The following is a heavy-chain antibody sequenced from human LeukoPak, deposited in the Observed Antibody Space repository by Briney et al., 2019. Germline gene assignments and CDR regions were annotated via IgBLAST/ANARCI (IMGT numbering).Heavy chain of an antibody. CDR2: ISSSSNYM. Sequence: GGPLRLLCAASGFTFSSYNIHWLRQAPGKDLEWVSSISSSSNYMYYADSVKGRFTISSDNAKNSLYLQMNSLRAEDTAVYYCARDPELRGFDYWGQGTLVTVSS. CDR3: ARDPELRGFDY. CDR1: GFTFSSYN. D-gene: IGHD1-7*01. J-gene: IGHJ4*02. V-gene: IGHV3-21*01.